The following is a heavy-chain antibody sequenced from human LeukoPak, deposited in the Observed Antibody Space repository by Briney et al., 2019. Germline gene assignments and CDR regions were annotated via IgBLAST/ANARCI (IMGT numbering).Heavy chain of an antibody. CDR1: GGSFSGYY. CDR3: ARQAYGNWYFDL. D-gene: IGHD3-10*01. Sequence: SETLSFTCAVYGGSFSGYYWSWIRQPPGKGLEWIGEINHSGSTNYNPSLKSRVTISVDTSKNQFSLKLSSVTAADTAVYYCARQAYGNWYFDLWGRGTLVTVSS. V-gene: IGHV4-34*01. J-gene: IGHJ2*01. CDR2: INHSGST.